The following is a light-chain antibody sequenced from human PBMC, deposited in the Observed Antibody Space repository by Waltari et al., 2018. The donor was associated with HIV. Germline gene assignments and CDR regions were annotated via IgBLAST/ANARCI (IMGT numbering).Light chain of an antibody. V-gene: IGLV4-69*01. CDR2: LTSDGSH. Sequence: QLVLTQSPSASASLGASVKLTCTLSSGHSSYVIAWHQQQPKKGPRYLMKLTSDGSHFKGDGIPDRFSGSSSGAERYLTISSLQSEDEADYYCQTWGTGIVVFGGGTKLTVL. CDR1: SGHSSYV. CDR3: QTWGTGIVV. J-gene: IGLJ2*01.